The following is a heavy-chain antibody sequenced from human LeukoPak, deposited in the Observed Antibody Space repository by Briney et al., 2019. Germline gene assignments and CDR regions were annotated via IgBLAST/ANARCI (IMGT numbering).Heavy chain of an antibody. CDR3: ASKSKMAGINPTPDY. V-gene: IGHV3-21*01. Sequence: GGSLRLSCAASGFTFSSYSMNWVRQAPGKGLEWVSSISSSSSYIYYADSVKGRFTISRDNAKNSLYLQMNSLRAEDTAVYYCASKSKMAGINPTPDYWGQGTLVTVSS. CDR2: ISSSSSYI. J-gene: IGHJ4*02. D-gene: IGHD6-19*01. CDR1: GFTFSSYS.